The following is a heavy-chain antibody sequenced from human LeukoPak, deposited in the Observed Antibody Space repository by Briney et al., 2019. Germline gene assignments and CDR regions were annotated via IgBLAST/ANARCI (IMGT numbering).Heavy chain of an antibody. V-gene: IGHV3-48*03. CDR3: ARVHYYDSSGFDY. J-gene: IGHJ4*02. CDR2: ISSSGRTM. Sequence: PGGSLRLSCAASGFIFSSYETSWVRQAPGKGLEWVSYISSSGRTMYYADSVKGRFTVSRDNAKNSLYLQMNSLRAEDTAIYYCARVHYYDSSGFDYWGQGTLVTVSS. D-gene: IGHD3-22*01. CDR1: GFIFSSYE.